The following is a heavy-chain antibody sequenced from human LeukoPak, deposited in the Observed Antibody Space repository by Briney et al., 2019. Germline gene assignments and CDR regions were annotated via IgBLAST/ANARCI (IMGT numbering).Heavy chain of an antibody. J-gene: IGHJ4*02. CDR2: IYYSGST. D-gene: IGHD3-3*01. CDR3: ARSGYSNFDY. Sequence: KPSETLSLTCTVSGGSISSYYWSWIRQPPGKGLEWIGYIYYSGSTNYNPSLKSRVTISVGTSKNQFSLKLSSVTAADTAVYYCARSGYSNFDYWGQGTLVTVSS. CDR1: GGSISSYY. V-gene: IGHV4-59*08.